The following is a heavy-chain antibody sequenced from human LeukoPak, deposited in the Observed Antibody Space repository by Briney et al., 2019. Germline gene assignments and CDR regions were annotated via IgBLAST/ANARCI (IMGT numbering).Heavy chain of an antibody. D-gene: IGHD6-19*01. J-gene: IGHJ5*02. V-gene: IGHV4-39*02. CDR2: FYYSGST. CDR1: GGSISSSTYY. CDR3: ARDPWSGWYPNWFDP. Sequence: SETLSLTRTVSGGSISSSTYYWGWIRQPPGKGLEWIGSFYYSGSTYYNPSLKSRVTISVDTSKNQFSLKLRSVTAADTAVYYCARDPWSGWYPNWFDPWGQGTLVTVSP.